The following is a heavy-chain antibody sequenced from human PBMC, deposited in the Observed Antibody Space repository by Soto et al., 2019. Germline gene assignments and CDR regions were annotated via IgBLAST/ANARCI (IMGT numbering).Heavy chain of an antibody. CDR3: AKDLRTGRRLKYYYYGMDV. CDR2: ISGSGGST. D-gene: IGHD1-1*01. J-gene: IGHJ6*02. V-gene: IGHV3-23*01. Sequence: GGSLRLSCAASGFTFSSYAMSWVRQAPGKGLEWVSAISGSGGSTYYADSVKGRFTISRDNSKNTLYLQMNSLRAEDTAVYYCAKDLRTGRRLKYYYYGMDVWCQGNTVTVS. CDR1: GFTFSSYA.